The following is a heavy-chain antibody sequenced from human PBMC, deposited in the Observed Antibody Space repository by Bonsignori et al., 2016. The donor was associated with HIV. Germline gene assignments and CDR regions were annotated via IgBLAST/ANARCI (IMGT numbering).Heavy chain of an antibody. Sequence: EVQLVESGGDLVQQGGSLRLSCEASGFSFSDYSMNWVRQAPGKGLESISYVSSSSSTIYYADSVKGRFTISRDNARNSLYLQMNSLRAEDTAVYYCARGSASRDYWGQGTLVIVSS. CDR1: GFSFSDYS. J-gene: IGHJ4*02. CDR2: VSSSSSTI. V-gene: IGHV3-48*01. CDR3: ARGSASRDY.